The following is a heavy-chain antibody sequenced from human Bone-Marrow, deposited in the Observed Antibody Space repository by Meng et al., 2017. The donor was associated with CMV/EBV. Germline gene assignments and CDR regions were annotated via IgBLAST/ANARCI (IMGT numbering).Heavy chain of an antibody. V-gene: IGHV1-2*02. J-gene: IGHJ4*02. CDR1: GYTFTSYY. CDR3: ASGPKRSTIVVVPAAIQETDY. CDR2: INPNSGGT. Sequence: ASVKVSCKASGYTFTSYYMHWVRQAPGQGLEWMGWINPNSGGTNYAQKFQGRVTMTRDTSISTAYMELSRLRSDDTAVYYCASGPKRSTIVVVPAAIQETDYWGQGTLV. D-gene: IGHD2-2*02.